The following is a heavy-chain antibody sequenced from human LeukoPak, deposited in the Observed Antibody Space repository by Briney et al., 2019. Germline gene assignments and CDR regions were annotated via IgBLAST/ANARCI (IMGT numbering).Heavy chain of an antibody. J-gene: IGHJ4*02. Sequence: PGGSLRLSCAASGFTFRNYGMNWVRQAPGKGLEWVTIIWYDGSNKYYADSVKGRFTISRDNSKNTLYLQMNSLRAEDTAVYYCARDHRGVRDYFDYWGQGTLVTVSS. CDR1: GFTFRNYG. CDR2: IWYDGSNK. D-gene: IGHD3-10*01. V-gene: IGHV3-30*02. CDR3: ARDHRGVRDYFDY.